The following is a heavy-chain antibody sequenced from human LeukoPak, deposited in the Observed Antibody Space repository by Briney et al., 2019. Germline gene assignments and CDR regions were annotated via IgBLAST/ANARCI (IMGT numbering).Heavy chain of an antibody. CDR3: ARADNGSGSYAFDI. CDR2: IWHGQKKE. J-gene: IGHJ3*02. D-gene: IGHD3-10*01. V-gene: IGHV3-33*08. CDR1: GFTFSKYG. Sequence: GTSLRLSCAASGFTFSKYGMHRVRQAPGKGLEWVTVIWHGQKKEYYADSVKGRFTISRDNSKNTLDLQMRSLRAEDTAVYYCARADNGSGSYAFDIWGQGTRVTVSS.